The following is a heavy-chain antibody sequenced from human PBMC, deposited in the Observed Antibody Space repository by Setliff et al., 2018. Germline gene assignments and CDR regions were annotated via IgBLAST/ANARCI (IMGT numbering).Heavy chain of an antibody. D-gene: IGHD3-3*01. CDR3: ARMSGFQYMDV. V-gene: IGHV4-4*02. Sequence: SETLSLTCAVSGDSISSGNWWSWVRQPPEKGLEWIGEISHSGNTNYNPSLKSRVTISVDKSTNQFSLKLNSVTAADTAVYYCARMSGFQYMDVWGKGTTVTVSS. J-gene: IGHJ6*03. CDR2: ISHSGNT. CDR1: GDSISSGNW.